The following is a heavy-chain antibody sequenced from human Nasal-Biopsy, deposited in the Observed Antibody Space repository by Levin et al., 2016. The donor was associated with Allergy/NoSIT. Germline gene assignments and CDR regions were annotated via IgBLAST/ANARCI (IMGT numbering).Heavy chain of an antibody. CDR3: VKDDGVLYFGG. J-gene: IGHJ4*02. D-gene: IGHD3-10*01. CDR2: IFPSGSF. V-gene: IGHV4-4*07. CDR1: GVSITDDY. Sequence: SETLSLTCTVSGVSITDDYWSWIRQPAGKGLEWIGRIFPSGSFKYNPSLENRLTMSIDMSNNQFSLKLTSVTAADTAVYYCVKDDGVLYFGGWGQGTLVTVSS.